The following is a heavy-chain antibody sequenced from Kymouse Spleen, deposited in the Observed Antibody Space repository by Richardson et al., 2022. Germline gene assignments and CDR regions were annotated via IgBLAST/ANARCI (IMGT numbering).Heavy chain of an antibody. V-gene: IGHV4-34*01. J-gene: IGHJ4*02. Sequence: QVQLQQWGAGLLKPSETLSLTCAVYGGSFSGYYWSWIRQPPGKGLEWIGEINHSGSTNYNPSLKSRVTISVDTSKNQFSLKLSSVTAADTAV*RIL**YQLLGWLLGPGNPGHRLL. D-gene: IGHD2-2*02. CDR1: GGSFSGYY. CDR2: INHSGST. CDR3: L**YQLLGWL.